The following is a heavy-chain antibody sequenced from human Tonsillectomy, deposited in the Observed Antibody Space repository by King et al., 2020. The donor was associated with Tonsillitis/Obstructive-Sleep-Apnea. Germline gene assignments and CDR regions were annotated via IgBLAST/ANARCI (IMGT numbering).Heavy chain of an antibody. Sequence: VQLVESRAEVKKPGESLKISCKASGYTFTTYCVAWVRQMPGKGLEWMGIIYPGDSDTIYSPSFQGQVTISADKSISTAYLQWSSLKASDTAMYYCARGGIPLVAAAKPGFSDFDYWGQGTLVTVSS. J-gene: IGHJ4*02. CDR3: ARGGIPLVAAAKPGFSDFDY. D-gene: IGHD2-2*02. V-gene: IGHV5-51*01. CDR2: IYPGDSDT. CDR1: GYTFTTYC.